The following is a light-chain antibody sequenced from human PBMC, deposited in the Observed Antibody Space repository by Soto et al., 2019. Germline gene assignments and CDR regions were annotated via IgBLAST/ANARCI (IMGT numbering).Light chain of an antibody. CDR1: QSVSSSY. Sequence: EIVLTQSPGTLSLSPGERATLSCRASQSVSSSYLAWYQQKPGQAPRPLIYGASSRATGIPDRFSGSGSGTDFTLTISRLEPEDFAVYDCQQYGSSPWTFGQGTKVEIK. CDR2: GAS. CDR3: QQYGSSPWT. V-gene: IGKV3-20*01. J-gene: IGKJ1*01.